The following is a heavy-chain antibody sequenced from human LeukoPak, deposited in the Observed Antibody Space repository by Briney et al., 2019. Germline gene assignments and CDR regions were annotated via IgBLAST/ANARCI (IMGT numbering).Heavy chain of an antibody. CDR3: ARGQYNYGRDWFDP. CDR1: GYSFTDYY. D-gene: IGHD5-24*01. V-gene: IGHV1-2*02. CDR2: INPDSGVT. J-gene: IGHJ5*02. Sequence: ASVKASCKASGYSFTDYYVHWVRQAPGQGLEWMGWINPDSGVTNYAQKFQGRVTATRDTSFSTAYMELSRLRSDDTAVYYCARGQYNYGRDWFDPWGQGTLVTVSS.